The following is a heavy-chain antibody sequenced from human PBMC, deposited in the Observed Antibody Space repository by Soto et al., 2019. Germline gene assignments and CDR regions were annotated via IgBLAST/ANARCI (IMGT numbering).Heavy chain of an antibody. CDR2: ISGSGGST. CDR1: GFTFSSYA. CDR3: AKDPTYYYDSSGHQGLFDY. V-gene: IGHV3-23*01. J-gene: IGHJ4*02. Sequence: GGSLRLSCAASGFTFSSYAMSWVRQAPGKGLEWVSAISGSGGSTYYADSVKGRFTISRDNSKNTLYLQMNSLRAEDTDVYYCAKDPTYYYDSSGHQGLFDYWGQGTLVTVSS. D-gene: IGHD3-22*01.